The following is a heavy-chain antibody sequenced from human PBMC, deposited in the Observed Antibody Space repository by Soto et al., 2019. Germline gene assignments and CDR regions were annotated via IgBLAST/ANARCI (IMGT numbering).Heavy chain of an antibody. V-gene: IGHV3-21*01. CDR3: ARVRYCSAGSCSFDP. D-gene: IGHD2-8*02. CDR2: ISNSGSYI. Sequence: PGGSLRLSCVASGFTFSSFSMNWVRQAAGKGLEWVSSISNSGSYIYYADSVKGRFTISRDNAKNSLYLQMNSLRAEDTAVYYCARVRYCSAGSCSFDPWGQGTLVTVSS. J-gene: IGHJ5*02. CDR1: GFTFSSFS.